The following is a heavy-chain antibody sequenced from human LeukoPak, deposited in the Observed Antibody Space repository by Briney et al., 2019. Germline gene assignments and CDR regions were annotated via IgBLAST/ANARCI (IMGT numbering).Heavy chain of an antibody. CDR3: ARDQRYCSGGNCCFFDY. V-gene: IGHV4-31*03. CDR1: GGPITSGGFY. J-gene: IGHJ4*02. CDR2: IYYSGST. Sequence: SETLSLTCTVSGGPITSGGFYWSWIRQLPGKGLEWIGYIYYSGSTYYNPSLKSRVTISVDTSKNQFSLKLSSVTAADTAVYYCARDQRYCSGGNCCFFDYWGQGTLVTVSS. D-gene: IGHD2-15*01.